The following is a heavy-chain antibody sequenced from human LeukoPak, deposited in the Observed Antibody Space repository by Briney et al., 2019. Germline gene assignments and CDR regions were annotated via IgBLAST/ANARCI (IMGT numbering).Heavy chain of an antibody. J-gene: IGHJ5*02. CDR1: GFTFSSYW. CDR2: IYYSGST. Sequence: GSLRLSCAASGFTFSSYWMSWVRQPPGKGLEWIGSIYYSGSTYYNPSLKSRVTISVDTSKNQFSLKLSSVTAADTAVYYCARVDWNDPSWFDPWGQGTLVTVSS. CDR3: ARVDWNDPSWFDP. V-gene: IGHV4-39*07. D-gene: IGHD1-1*01.